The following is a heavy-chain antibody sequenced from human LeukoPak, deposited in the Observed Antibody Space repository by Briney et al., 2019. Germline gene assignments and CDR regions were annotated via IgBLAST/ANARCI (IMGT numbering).Heavy chain of an antibody. CDR2: VYRSGDT. Sequence: SETLSLTCTVSGGSFSSYYWSWIRQPAGKELEWIGRVYRSGDTNYNPSLKSRVTMSVDTSKNQISLRLRSVTAADTAVYYCARDDFEYSVHYGMDVWGQGTTVTVSS. CDR1: GGSFSSYY. J-gene: IGHJ6*02. CDR3: ARDDFEYSVHYGMDV. V-gene: IGHV4-4*07. D-gene: IGHD3-9*01.